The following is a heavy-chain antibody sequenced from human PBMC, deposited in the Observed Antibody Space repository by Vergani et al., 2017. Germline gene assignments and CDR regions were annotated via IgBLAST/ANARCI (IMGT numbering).Heavy chain of an antibody. J-gene: IGHJ5*02. Sequence: QVQLQESGPGLVQPAETLSLTCVVSGVSMQSGSFYWTWIRQTAERRLEWMGRVYPSGTTNYNPSLNGRVTIFVDKSKNLLSLRLNSVTAADTAVYYCARGETRTDWFDPWGQGTPVTVSS. V-gene: IGHV4-61*02. CDR2: VYPSGTT. CDR3: ARGETRTDWFDP. D-gene: IGHD3/OR15-3a*01. CDR1: GVSMQSGSFY.